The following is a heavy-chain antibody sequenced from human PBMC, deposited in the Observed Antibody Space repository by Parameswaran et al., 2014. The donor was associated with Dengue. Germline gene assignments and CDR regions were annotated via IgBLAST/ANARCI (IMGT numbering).Heavy chain of an antibody. CDR2: IYYSGST. V-gene: IGHV4-31*03. J-gene: IGHJ3*02. Sequence: SEDPSLTCTVSGGSISSGGYYWSWIRQHPGKGLEWIGYIYYSGSTYYNPSLKSRVTISVDTSKNQFSLKLSSVTAADTAVYYCAREDRRITIFGVVRGAFDIWGQGTMVTVSS. CDR1: GGSISSGGYY. CDR3: AREDRRITIFGVVRGAFDI. D-gene: IGHD3-3*01.